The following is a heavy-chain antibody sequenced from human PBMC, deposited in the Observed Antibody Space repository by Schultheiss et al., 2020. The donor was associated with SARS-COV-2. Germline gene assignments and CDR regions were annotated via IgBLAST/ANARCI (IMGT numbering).Heavy chain of an antibody. CDR1: GFTFSSYW. CDR3: AKGPEPTTVTTPFDY. CDR2: ISSSSSYI. D-gene: IGHD4-17*01. Sequence: GGSLRLSCAASGFTFSSYWMSWVRQAPGKGLEWVSSISSSSSYIYYADSVKGRFTISRDNSKNTLYLQMNSLRAEDTAVYYCAKGPEPTTVTTPFDYWGQGTLVTVSS. V-gene: IGHV3-21*04. J-gene: IGHJ4*02.